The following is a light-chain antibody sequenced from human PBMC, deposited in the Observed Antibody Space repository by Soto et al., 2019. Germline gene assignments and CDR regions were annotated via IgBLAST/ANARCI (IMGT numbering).Light chain of an antibody. CDR2: DAS. J-gene: IGKJ2*01. CDR1: QSVSSY. Sequence: EIVLTQSPATLSLSPGERATLSCRASQSVSSYFAWYQQKPGQAPRLLIYDASNSATGIPARFSGSGSGTDFTLTISSLEPEDFAVYYCQQRSNWPPYTGGQGTKLEIK. CDR3: QQRSNWPPYT. V-gene: IGKV3-11*01.